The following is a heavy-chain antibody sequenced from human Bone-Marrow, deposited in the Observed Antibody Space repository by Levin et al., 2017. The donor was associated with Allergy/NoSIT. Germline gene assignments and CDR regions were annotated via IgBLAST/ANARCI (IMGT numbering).Heavy chain of an antibody. Sequence: SQTLSLTCTVSGGSISSYYWSWIRQPPGKGLEWIGYIYYSGSTNYNPSLKSRVTISVDTSKNQFSLKLSSVTAADTAVYYCARLATAEWFDPWGQGTLVTVSS. D-gene: IGHD2-21*02. V-gene: IGHV4-59*01. CDR2: IYYSGST. J-gene: IGHJ5*02. CDR1: GGSISSYY. CDR3: ARLATAEWFDP.